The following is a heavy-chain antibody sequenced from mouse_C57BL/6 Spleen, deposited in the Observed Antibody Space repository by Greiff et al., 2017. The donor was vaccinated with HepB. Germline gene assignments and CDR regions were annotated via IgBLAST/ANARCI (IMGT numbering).Heavy chain of an antibody. D-gene: IGHD3-3*01. V-gene: IGHV1-18*01. Sequence: VQLQQSGPELVKPGASVKIPCKASGYTFTDYNMDWVKQSHGKSLEWIGDINPNNGGTIYNQKFKGKATLTVDKSSSTAYMELRSLTSEDTAVYYCARARAGQDAMDYWGQGTSVTVSS. CDR3: ARARAGQDAMDY. CDR1: GYTFTDYN. J-gene: IGHJ4*01. CDR2: INPNNGGT.